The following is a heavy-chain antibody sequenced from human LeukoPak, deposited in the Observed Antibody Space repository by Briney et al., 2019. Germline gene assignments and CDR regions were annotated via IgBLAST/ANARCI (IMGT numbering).Heavy chain of an antibody. CDR3: ARDLISPTVTTGYYFDY. V-gene: IGHV3-7*01. CDR1: GFTFSSYW. J-gene: IGHJ4*02. Sequence: GGSLRLSCAASGFTFSSYWMSWVREAPGKGLEWVANIKQDGSEKYYVDSVKGRFTISRDNAKTSLYLQMNSLRAEDTAVYYCARDLISPTVTTGYYFDYWGQGTLVTVSS. CDR2: IKQDGSEK. D-gene: IGHD4-17*01.